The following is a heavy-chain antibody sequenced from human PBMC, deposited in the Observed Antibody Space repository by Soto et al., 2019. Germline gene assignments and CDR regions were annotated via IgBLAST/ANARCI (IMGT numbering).Heavy chain of an antibody. D-gene: IGHD2-15*01. V-gene: IGHV4-39*01. Sequence: QVQLQESGPGLVKPSETLSLTCTVSGGSIYRSGYYWGWIRQPPGRGLGCIGNIDYNGVTYSNPSLRSRVTISSDTSKNQFSLKLTSVTAADTALYYCGKVLVGATGHTDSDSWGPGTLVAVSS. CDR3: GKVLVGATGHTDSDS. J-gene: IGHJ4*02. CDR1: GGSIYRSGYY. CDR2: IDYNGVT.